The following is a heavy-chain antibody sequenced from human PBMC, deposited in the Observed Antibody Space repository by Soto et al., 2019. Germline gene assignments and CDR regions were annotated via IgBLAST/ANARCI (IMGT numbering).Heavy chain of an antibody. CDR2: IGASGAGT. D-gene: IGHD1-26*01. J-gene: IGHJ4*02. CDR3: ALRKTGSFFDY. Sequence: GGSLRLSCAASGFTFSTYAMSWVRQAPGKGLDWVSAIGASGAGTYYADSVKGRFTISRDNSRNTLHLQMNNLRAEDTAVYYCALRKTGSFFDYWGQGTLVTVSS. CDR1: GFTFSTYA. V-gene: IGHV3-23*01.